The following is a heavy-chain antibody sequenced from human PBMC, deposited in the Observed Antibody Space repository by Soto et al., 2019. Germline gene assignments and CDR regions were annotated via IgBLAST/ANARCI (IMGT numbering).Heavy chain of an antibody. D-gene: IGHD3-3*01. CDR2: ISSSGSTI. CDR3: ARVRGGGSIFGGHYGMDV. Sequence: PGGSLRLSCAASGFTFSSYEMNWVRQAPGKGLEWVSYISSSGSTIYYADSVKGRFTISRDNAKNSLYLQMNSLGAEDTAVYYCARVRGGGSIFGGHYGMDVWGQGTTVTVSS. V-gene: IGHV3-48*03. CDR1: GFTFSSYE. J-gene: IGHJ6*02.